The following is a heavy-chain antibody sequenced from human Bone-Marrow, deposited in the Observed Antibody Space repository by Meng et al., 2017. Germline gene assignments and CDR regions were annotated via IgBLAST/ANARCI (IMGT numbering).Heavy chain of an antibody. J-gene: IGHJ4*02. CDR3: AREGGSYYGPFDY. V-gene: IGHV3-11*04. D-gene: IGHD1-26*01. CDR2: ISSSGSTI. Sequence: GGSLRLSCATSGFTFSNAWMSWVRQTPGKGLEWVSYISSSGSTIYYADSVKGRFTISRDNAKNSLYLQMNSLRAEDTAVYYCAREGGSYYGPFDYWGQGPLVTVSS. CDR1: GFTFSNAW.